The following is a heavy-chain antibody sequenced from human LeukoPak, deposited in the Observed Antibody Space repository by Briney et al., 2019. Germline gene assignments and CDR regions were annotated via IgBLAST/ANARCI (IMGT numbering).Heavy chain of an antibody. V-gene: IGHV1-24*01. Sequence: ASVKVSCKVSLYTLTELSMHWVRQAPGKGVEWMGGFDPEDGETIYAQKFQGRVTMTEDTSTDTAYMELSSLRSEDTAVYYCATVPTGGYYGSGSLDYWGQGTLVTVSS. CDR3: ATVPTGGYYGSGSLDY. CDR1: LYTLTELS. CDR2: FDPEDGET. J-gene: IGHJ4*02. D-gene: IGHD3-10*01.